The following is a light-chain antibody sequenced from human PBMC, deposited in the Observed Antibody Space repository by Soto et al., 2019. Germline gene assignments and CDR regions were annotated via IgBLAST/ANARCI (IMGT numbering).Light chain of an antibody. V-gene: IGLV2-14*01. J-gene: IGLJ1*01. Sequence: ALTQPASVSGSPGQSITISCTGTSSDVGGYNYVSWYQQHPGKAPKLMIYDVTYRPSGVSNRFSGSKSGTTASLTLSGLQAEDEADYYCSSYTSTCTYVFGTGSKVTV. CDR3: SSYTSTCTYV. CDR1: SSDVGGYNY. CDR2: DVT.